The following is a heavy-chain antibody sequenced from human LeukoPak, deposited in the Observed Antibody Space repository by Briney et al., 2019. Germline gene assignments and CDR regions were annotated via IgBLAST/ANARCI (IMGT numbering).Heavy chain of an antibody. Sequence: SETLSLTCTVSGGSISSSSYYWRWIRQPPGQALQWLGSTYYSGSTYYNPSLKSRVTISVDTSKNQFSLKLSSVTAADTAVYYCARGGYCSGGSCYVLRYYYYYGMDVWGQGTTVTVSS. D-gene: IGHD2-15*01. CDR3: ARGGYCSGGSCYVLRYYYYYGMDV. V-gene: IGHV4-39*01. J-gene: IGHJ6*02. CDR1: GGSISSSSYY. CDR2: TYYSGST.